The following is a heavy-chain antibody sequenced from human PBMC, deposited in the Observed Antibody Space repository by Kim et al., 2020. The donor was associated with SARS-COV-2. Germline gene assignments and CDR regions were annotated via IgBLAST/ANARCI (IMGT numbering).Heavy chain of an antibody. CDR2: ISSSSSYI. V-gene: IGHV3-21*01. CDR1: GFTFSSYS. CDR3: ARAVGGSGFFRAAPHFDY. Sequence: GGSLRLSCAASGFTFSSYSMNWVRQAPGKGLEWVSSISSSSSYIYYADSVKGRFTISRDNAKNSLYLQMNSLRAEDTAVYYCARAVGGSGFFRAAPHFDYWGQGTLVTVSS. J-gene: IGHJ4*02. D-gene: IGHD3-10*01.